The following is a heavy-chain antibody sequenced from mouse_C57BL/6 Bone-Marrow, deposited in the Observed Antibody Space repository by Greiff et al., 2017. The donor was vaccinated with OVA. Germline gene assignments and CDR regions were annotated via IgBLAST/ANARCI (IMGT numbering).Heavy chain of an antibody. D-gene: IGHD4-1*01. V-gene: IGHV5-12*01. CDR3: ARHELNSYWYFDV. CDR1: GFTFSDYY. CDR2: ISNGGGST. J-gene: IGHJ1*03. Sequence: EVKLMESGGGLVQPGGSLKLSCAASGFTFSDYYMYWVRQTPEKRLEWVAYISNGGGSTYYPDTVKGRFTISRDNAKNTLYLQMSRLKSEDTAMYYCARHELNSYWYFDVWGTGTTVTVSS.